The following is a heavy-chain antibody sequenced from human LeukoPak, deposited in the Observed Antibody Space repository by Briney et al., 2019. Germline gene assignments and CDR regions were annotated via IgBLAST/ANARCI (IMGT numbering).Heavy chain of an antibody. CDR2: ISGSGGGT. Sequence: GGSLRLSCAVSGFTFNTYVMSWVRQAPGKGLEWVSAISGSGGGTYYVASVKGRSTISRDNFKNTLYLQMNSLRAEDTAVYYCATVYSSSPLRPMDVWGQGTTVTVSS. V-gene: IGHV3-23*01. J-gene: IGHJ6*02. D-gene: IGHD2-2*01. CDR1: GFTFNTYV. CDR3: ATVYSSSPLRPMDV.